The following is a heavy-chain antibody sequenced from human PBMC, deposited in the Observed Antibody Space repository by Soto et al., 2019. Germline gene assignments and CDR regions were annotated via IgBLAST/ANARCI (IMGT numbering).Heavy chain of an antibody. V-gene: IGHV1-69*01. Sequence: QMHLVQSGAEVKKPGSSVKVSCKASGGSFTYTLSWVRQAPGQGLEWMGGIIPIFGTTNYAQKFQDRVTITADESTKTAYMELNTLTSEDTAVYYCARLHSLGTYGMDVWGQGTTVTVSS. D-gene: IGHD5-18*01. CDR2: IIPIFGTT. J-gene: IGHJ6*02. CDR1: GGSFTYT. CDR3: ARLHSLGTYGMDV.